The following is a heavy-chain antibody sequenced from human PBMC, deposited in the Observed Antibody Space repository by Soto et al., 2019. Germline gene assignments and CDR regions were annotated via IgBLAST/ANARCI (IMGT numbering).Heavy chain of an antibody. CDR2: MNPNSGNT. D-gene: IGHD3-16*01. J-gene: IGHJ1*01. CDR1: GYTFTSYD. CDR3: ARDLTSGYDYIWGSYKYFQH. Sequence: ASVKVSCKASGYTFTSYDINWVRQATGQGLEWMGWMNPNSGNTGYAQKFQGRVTMTRNTSISTAYMELSSPRSEDTAVYYCARDLTSGYDYIWGSYKYFQHWGQGTLVTVSS. V-gene: IGHV1-8*01.